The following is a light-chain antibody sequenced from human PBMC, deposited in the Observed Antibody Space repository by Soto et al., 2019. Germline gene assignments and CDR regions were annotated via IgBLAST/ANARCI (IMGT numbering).Light chain of an antibody. CDR3: SSYTSSSTVV. CDR2: DVS. CDR1: SSDVGGYNY. J-gene: IGLJ2*01. V-gene: IGLV2-14*01. Sequence: QSVLTQPASVSGSPGQSITISCTGTSSDVGGYNYVSWYQQHPGKAPKLMIYDVSNRPSGVSNRFSGSKSGNTASLTISGPQAEDGADYYCSSYTSSSTVVFGGGTKVTVL.